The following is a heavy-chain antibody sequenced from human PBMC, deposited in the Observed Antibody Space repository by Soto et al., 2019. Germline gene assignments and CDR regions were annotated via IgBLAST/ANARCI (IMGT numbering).Heavy chain of an antibody. V-gene: IGHV4-31*03. D-gene: IGHD4-17*01. CDR1: GGSISSGGYY. CDR2: IYYSGST. J-gene: IGHJ1*01. CDR3: AREGDYGDYGLHF. Sequence: QVQLQESGPGLVKPSQTLSLTCTVSGGSISSGGYYWSWIRQHPGKGLEWIGYIYYSGSTYYNPSLKSRVTLSVDTSKNPFSRQLSSVTAADTAVYYWAREGDYGDYGLHFWGQGTLVTVSS.